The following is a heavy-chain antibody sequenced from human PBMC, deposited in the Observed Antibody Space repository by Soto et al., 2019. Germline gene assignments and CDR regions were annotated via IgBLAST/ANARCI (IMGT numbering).Heavy chain of an antibody. D-gene: IGHD2-2*03. CDR3: ARVDIVVVPAAMRPYYYYGMDV. CDR1: GDSVSSNSAA. J-gene: IGHJ6*02. CDR2: TYYRSKWYN. Sequence: SQTLSLTCAISGDSVSSNSAAWNWIRQSPSRGLEWLGRTYYRSKWYNDYAVSVKSRITINPDTSKNQFSPQLNSVTPEDTAVYYCARVDIVVVPAAMRPYYYYGMDVWGQGTTVTVSS. V-gene: IGHV6-1*01.